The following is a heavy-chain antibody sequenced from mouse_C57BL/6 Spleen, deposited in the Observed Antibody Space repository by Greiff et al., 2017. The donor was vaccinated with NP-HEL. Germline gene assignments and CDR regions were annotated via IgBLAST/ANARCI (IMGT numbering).Heavy chain of an antibody. CDR3: ARFDGYWGYAMDY. CDR2: IDPANGNT. D-gene: IGHD2-3*01. J-gene: IGHJ4*01. Sequence: EVKLVESVAELVRPGASVKLSCTASGFNIKNTYMHWVKQRPEQGLEWIGRIDPANGNTKYAPKFQGKATITADTSSNTAYLQLSSLTSEDTAIYYCARFDGYWGYAMDYWGQGTSVTVSS. CDR1: GFNIKNTY. V-gene: IGHV14-3*01.